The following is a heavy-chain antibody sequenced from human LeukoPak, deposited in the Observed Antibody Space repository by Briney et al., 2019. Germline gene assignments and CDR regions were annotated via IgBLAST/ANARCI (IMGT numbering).Heavy chain of an antibody. Sequence: TSETLSLTCVVYGGSFSGYYWSWIRQPPGKGLEWIGEINHSGTTNYNPSLKSRVTISVDTSKNQFSLKLTSVTAADTAVYYCARGGLANYFDYWGQGTLVPVSS. J-gene: IGHJ4*02. CDR3: ARGGLANYFDY. V-gene: IGHV4-34*01. CDR2: INHSGTT. D-gene: IGHD3/OR15-3a*01. CDR1: GGSFSGYY.